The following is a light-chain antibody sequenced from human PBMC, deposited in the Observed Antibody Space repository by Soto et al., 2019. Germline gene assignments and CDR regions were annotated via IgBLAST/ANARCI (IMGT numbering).Light chain of an antibody. Sequence: DIQMTQSPSTLSASVGDRVTITCRASQSISSWLAWYQQKPGKAPKLLIYKASSLESGVPSRFIGSGAGTEFTLTISSLQPDDFATYYRQQYNSYWTFGQGTKVEIK. V-gene: IGKV1-5*03. CDR2: KAS. CDR3: QQYNSYWT. J-gene: IGKJ1*01. CDR1: QSISSW.